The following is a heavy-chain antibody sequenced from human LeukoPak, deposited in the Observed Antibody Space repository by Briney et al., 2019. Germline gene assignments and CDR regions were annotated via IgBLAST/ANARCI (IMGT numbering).Heavy chain of an antibody. Sequence: GGSLRLSCAASGFTFRNCAMNWVRLSPGKGLEWVSFISGSGSTTYYADSVKGRFTISRDTSKNTLFLQMNSLRAEDTAVYYCAKGPFISLQSDWYFDLWGRGTLVTVSS. CDR2: ISGSGSTT. D-gene: IGHD5-24*01. V-gene: IGHV3-23*01. CDR1: GFTFRNCA. J-gene: IGHJ2*01. CDR3: AKGPFISLQSDWYFDL.